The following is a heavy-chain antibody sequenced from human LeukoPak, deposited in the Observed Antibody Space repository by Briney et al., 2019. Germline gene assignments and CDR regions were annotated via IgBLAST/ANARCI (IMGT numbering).Heavy chain of an antibody. Sequence: GGSLRLSCAASGFTFSSYAMHWVRQAPGKGLEWVAVISYDGSNKYYADSVKGGFTISRDNSKNTLYLQMNSLRAEDTAVYYCARDPNYYFDYWGQGTLVTVSS. CDR2: ISYDGSNK. CDR1: GFTFSSYA. V-gene: IGHV3-30*04. CDR3: ARDPNYYFDY. D-gene: IGHD5-24*01. J-gene: IGHJ4*02.